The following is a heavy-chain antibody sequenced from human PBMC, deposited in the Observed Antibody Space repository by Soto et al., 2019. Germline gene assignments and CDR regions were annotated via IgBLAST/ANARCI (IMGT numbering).Heavy chain of an antibody. Sequence: QFQLVQSGAEEKKPGASVKVSCKASGYTFTSYAMHWVRQAPGQRLEWMGWINAGNGNTKYSQKFQGRVTITRDTSASTAYMELSILRSEDTAVYYCARSIVVVTALDYWGQGTLVTVSS. CDR1: GYTFTSYA. CDR3: ARSIVVVTALDY. CDR2: INAGNGNT. D-gene: IGHD2-21*02. J-gene: IGHJ4*02. V-gene: IGHV1-3*05.